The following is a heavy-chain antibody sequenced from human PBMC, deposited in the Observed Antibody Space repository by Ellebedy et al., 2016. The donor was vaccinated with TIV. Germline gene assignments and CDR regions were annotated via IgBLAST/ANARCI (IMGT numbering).Heavy chain of an antibody. V-gene: IGHV3-21*04. Sequence: GESLKISCAASGFTFSSFGMNWVRQASGKGLEWVSSIDSSSTYIYYADSVKGRFTISRDNSKNTLYLQMNSLRADDTAIYYCAKGAYLNWFDPWGQGTLVTVSS. CDR3: AKGAYLNWFDP. CDR1: GFTFSSFG. CDR2: IDSSSTYI. J-gene: IGHJ5*02.